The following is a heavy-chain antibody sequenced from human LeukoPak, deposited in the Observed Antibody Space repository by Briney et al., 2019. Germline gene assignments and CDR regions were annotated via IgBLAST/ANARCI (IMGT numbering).Heavy chain of an antibody. J-gene: IGHJ6*02. CDR3: ARGIVVVPAAGAHYGMDV. D-gene: IGHD2-2*01. V-gene: IGHV3-9*01. CDR1: GFTFDDYA. CDR2: ISWNSGSI. Sequence: GRSLRLSCAASGFTFDDYAMHWVRQAPGKSLEWVSGISWNSGSIGYADSVKGRFTISRDNAKNSLYLQMNSLRAEDTALYYCARGIVVVPAAGAHYGMDVWGQGTTVTVSS.